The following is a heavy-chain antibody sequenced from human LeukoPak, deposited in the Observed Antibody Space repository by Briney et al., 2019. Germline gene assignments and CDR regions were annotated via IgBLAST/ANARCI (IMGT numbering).Heavy chain of an antibody. CDR1: GFTFSSYD. CDR3: ARVLSGGPYDY. V-gene: IGHV3-13*01. D-gene: IGHD2-15*01. J-gene: IGHJ4*02. CDR2: IGTAGDT. Sequence: GGSLRLSCAASGFTFSSYDMHWVRQATGKGLEWVSAIGTAGDTYYPGSVKGRFTISRENAKNSLYLQMNSLRAGDTAVYYCARVLSGGPYDYWGQGTLVTVSS.